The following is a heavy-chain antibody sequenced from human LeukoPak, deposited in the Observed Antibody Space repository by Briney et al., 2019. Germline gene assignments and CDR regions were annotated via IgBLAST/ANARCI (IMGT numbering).Heavy chain of an antibody. V-gene: IGHV3-7*01. D-gene: IGHD3-10*01. CDR2: LNQDGSEK. CDR1: GFTFSSYW. J-gene: IGHJ4*02. Sequence: AGGSLRLSCAASGFTFSSYWMSWVRQAPGKGLEWVANLNQDGSEKYYVDSVKGRFTISRDNAQNSLYLQMNSLRAEDTAVYYCARPMNTGGSGSHYRPLDYWGQGTLVTVSS. CDR3: ARPMNTGGSGSHYRPLDY.